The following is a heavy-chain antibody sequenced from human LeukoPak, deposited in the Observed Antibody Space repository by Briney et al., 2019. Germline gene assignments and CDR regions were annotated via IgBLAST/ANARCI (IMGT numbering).Heavy chain of an antibody. J-gene: IGHJ4*02. Sequence: GESLKISCKGSGYSFTSYWIGWVRQMPGKGLEWMGIIYPGDSGTRYSPSFQGQVTIPADKSISTAYLQWSSLEASDTAMYYCAMTTQYQLLSFDYWGQGTLVTVSS. V-gene: IGHV5-51*01. D-gene: IGHD2-2*01. CDR1: GYSFTSYW. CDR2: IYPGDSGT. CDR3: AMTTQYQLLSFDY.